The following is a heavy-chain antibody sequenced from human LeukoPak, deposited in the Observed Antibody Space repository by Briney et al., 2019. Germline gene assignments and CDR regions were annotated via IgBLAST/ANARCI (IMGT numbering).Heavy chain of an antibody. D-gene: IGHD3-22*01. V-gene: IGHV3-7*01. CDR1: GFTFGSYW. CDR2: IKQDGSEK. Sequence: GGSLRLSCAASGFTFGSYWMSWVRQAPGKGLEWVANIKQDGSEKYYVDSVKGRFTISRDNAKNSLYLERNSLRAEDTAVYYCARKFYDSSGYYAYYFDYWGQGTLVTVSS. J-gene: IGHJ4*02. CDR3: ARKFYDSSGYYAYYFDY.